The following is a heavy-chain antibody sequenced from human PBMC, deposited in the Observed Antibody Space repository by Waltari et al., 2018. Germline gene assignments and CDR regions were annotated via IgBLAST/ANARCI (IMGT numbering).Heavy chain of an antibody. CDR1: GFTFSSYS. J-gene: IGHJ3*02. Sequence: EVQLVESGGGLVKPGGSLRLSCSASGFTFSSYSMNWVRQAPGKGLEWVSSISSSSSYIYYADSVKGRFTISRDNAKNTLYLQMNSLRAEDTAVYYCASYMTTVPLRAFDIWGQGTMVTVSS. D-gene: IGHD4-17*01. CDR2: ISSSSSYI. V-gene: IGHV3-21*01. CDR3: ASYMTTVPLRAFDI.